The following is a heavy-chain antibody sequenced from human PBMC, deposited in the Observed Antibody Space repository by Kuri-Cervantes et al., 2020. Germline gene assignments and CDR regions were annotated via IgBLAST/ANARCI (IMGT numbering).Heavy chain of an antibody. CDR1: GFTFSSYA. CDR2: ISYDGSNK. J-gene: IGHJ3*02. V-gene: IGHV3-30*07. Sequence: GGSLRLSCAASGFTFSSYAMHWVRQAPGKGLEWVAVISYDGSNKYYADSVKGGFTISRDNFKNTLYLQMNSLRAEDTAVYYCAKDRSWTTVTTGAFDIWGQGTMVTVSS. CDR3: AKDRSWTTVTTGAFDI. D-gene: IGHD4-17*01.